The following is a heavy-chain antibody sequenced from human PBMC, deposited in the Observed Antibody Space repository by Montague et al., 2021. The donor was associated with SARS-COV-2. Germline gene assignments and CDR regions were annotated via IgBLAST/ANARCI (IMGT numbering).Heavy chain of an antibody. V-gene: IGHV4-59*01. J-gene: IGHJ2*01. D-gene: IGHD2-2*01. Sequence: SETLSLTCTVSGGSTSSYYWSWIRQPLGKGLEWIGWIYYSGSTNYNPYLKSRVTITVDTSKTQFSLKLNSVTAADTAVYYCARTIVVVEAASRYFDPWGRGTLVTVSS. CDR3: ARTIVVVEAASRYFDP. CDR1: GGSTSSYY. CDR2: IYYSGST.